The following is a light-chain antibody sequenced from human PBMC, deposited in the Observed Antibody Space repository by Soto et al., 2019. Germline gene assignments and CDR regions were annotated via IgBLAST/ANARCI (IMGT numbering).Light chain of an antibody. CDR2: EVS. CDR1: SSDVGGHKY. V-gene: IGLV2-14*01. Sequence: QSVLTQPAFVSGSPGQSITISCTGTSSDVGGHKYVSWYQQHPDKAPKVLIFEVSNRPSGISNRFSGSKSGNTASLTISGLQAEDEADYYCSSYTSSTTSVVFGGGTKLTVL. CDR3: SSYTSSTTSVV. J-gene: IGLJ2*01.